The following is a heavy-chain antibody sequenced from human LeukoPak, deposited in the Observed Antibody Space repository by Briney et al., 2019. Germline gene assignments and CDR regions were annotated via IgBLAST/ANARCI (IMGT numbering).Heavy chain of an antibody. CDR3: ARDPEPRTGAIYYYYYMDV. CDR2: ISYDGSNK. J-gene: IGHJ6*03. Sequence: GRSLRLSCAASGFTFSSYAMHWVRQAPGKGLEWVAVISYDGSNKYYADSVKGRFTISRDNSKNTLYLQMNSLRAEDTAVYYCARDPEPRTGAIYYYYYMDVWGKGTTVTVSS. CDR1: GFTFSSYA. D-gene: IGHD1-26*01. V-gene: IGHV3-30-3*01.